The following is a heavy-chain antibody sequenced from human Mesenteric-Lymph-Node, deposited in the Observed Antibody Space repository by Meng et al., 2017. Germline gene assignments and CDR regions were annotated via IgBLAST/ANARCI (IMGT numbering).Heavy chain of an antibody. CDR1: GGSIRNDQW. V-gene: IGHV4-4*02. D-gene: IGHD2-21*01. CDR2: IHHSGSA. CDR3: ASFDHIPRRNYFDY. Sequence: QVQLQESGPGLVKPSGTLSLTCDVSGGSIRNDQWWSWVRQAPGKGLEWIRYIHHSGSAYYNPSLKSRVSISVDTSKNQFSLNLNSMTAADTAVYYCASFDHIPRRNYFDYWGQGTLVTVSS. J-gene: IGHJ4*02.